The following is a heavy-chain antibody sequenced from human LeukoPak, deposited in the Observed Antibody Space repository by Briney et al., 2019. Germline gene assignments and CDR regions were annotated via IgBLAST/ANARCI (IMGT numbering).Heavy chain of an antibody. J-gene: IGHJ4*02. CDR2: INHSGST. D-gene: IGHD4-17*01. Sequence: SETLSLTCAVYGGSFSGYYWSWIRQPPGKGLEWIGEINHSGSTNYNPSLKSRVTISVDTSKNQFSLKLRSVTAADTAVYYCARLHDYGDYYFDYWGQGTLVTVSS. V-gene: IGHV4-34*01. CDR3: ARLHDYGDYYFDY. CDR1: GGSFSGYY.